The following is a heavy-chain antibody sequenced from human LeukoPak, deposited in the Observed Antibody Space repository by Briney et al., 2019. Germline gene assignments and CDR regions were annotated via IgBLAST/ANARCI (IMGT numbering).Heavy chain of an antibody. Sequence: GGSLSLSCAASGFTFSSYSMNWVRQAPGKGLEWVSSITSSSSYIYYADSVKGRFTISRDNAKNSLYLQMNSLRAEDTAVYYCARDRRGSLSRQLLFTDENPIYWGQGTLVTVSS. J-gene: IGHJ4*02. D-gene: IGHD2-2*01. V-gene: IGHV3-21*01. CDR3: ARDRRGSLSRQLLFTDENPIY. CDR2: ITSSSSYI. CDR1: GFTFSSYS.